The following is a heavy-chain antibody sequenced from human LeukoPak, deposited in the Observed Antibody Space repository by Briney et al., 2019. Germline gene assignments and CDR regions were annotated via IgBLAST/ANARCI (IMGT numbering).Heavy chain of an antibody. J-gene: IGHJ4*02. CDR3: VRDQRGGSSGYYDS. V-gene: IGHV3-64D*06. D-gene: IGHD3-22*01. CDR2: ITGSGGST. Sequence: GGPLRLPCTPSGFTFSTYLMHWVRQAPGKGLECVSAITGSGGSTYYADSVKGRFTISRDNSKNTLYLQMSSLRAEDTAVYYCVRDQRGGSSGYYDSWGQGTLVTVSS. CDR1: GFTFSTYL.